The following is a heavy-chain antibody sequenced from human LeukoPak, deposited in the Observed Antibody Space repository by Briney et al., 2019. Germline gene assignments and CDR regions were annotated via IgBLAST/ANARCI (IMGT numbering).Heavy chain of an antibody. J-gene: IGHJ4*02. CDR3: AREGPLLPFDY. D-gene: IGHD3-22*01. Sequence: GGSLRLSCAASGFTFSSYWMHWVRQAPGKGLVWVSRINTDGSSTSYADSVKGRFTISRDNAKNTLYLQMNSLRAEDTAVYYCAREGPLLPFDYWGQGTLVTVSS. CDR2: INTDGSST. V-gene: IGHV3-74*01. CDR1: GFTFSSYW.